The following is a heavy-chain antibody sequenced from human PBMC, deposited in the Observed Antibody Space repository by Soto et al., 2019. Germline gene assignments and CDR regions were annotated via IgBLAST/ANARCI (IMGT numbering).Heavy chain of an antibody. D-gene: IGHD3-22*01. Sequence: QVQLVQPGAEVKKPGASVKVSCKASGGTFSSYAISWVRQAPVQVLEWMGGIIPIFGTANYAQKFQGRVTITADESTSTDYMDLSSLRSEDTAVYYCARNQYYYDSSGYYYWGQGTLVTVSS. CDR3: ARNQYYYDSSGYYY. CDR2: IIPIFGTA. V-gene: IGHV1-69*12. CDR1: GGTFSSYA. J-gene: IGHJ4*02.